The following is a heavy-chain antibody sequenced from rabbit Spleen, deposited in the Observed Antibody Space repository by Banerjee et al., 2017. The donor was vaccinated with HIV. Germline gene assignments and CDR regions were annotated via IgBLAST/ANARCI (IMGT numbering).Heavy chain of an antibody. CDR2: IDPVFGIT. Sequence: QSLEESGGDLVKPGASLTLTCTASGFSFSSDYDMCWVRQAPGKGLEWIGYIDPVFGITYYANWVNGRFSISRENAQNTVFLQMTSLTAADTATYFCARDGAGGSYFALWGPGTLVTVS. CDR1: GFSFSSDYD. V-gene: IGHV1S40*01. J-gene: IGHJ4*01. CDR3: ARDGAGGSYFAL. D-gene: IGHD8-1*01.